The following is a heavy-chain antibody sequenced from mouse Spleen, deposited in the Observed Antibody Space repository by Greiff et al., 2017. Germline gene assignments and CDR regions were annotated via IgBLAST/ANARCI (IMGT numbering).Heavy chain of an antibody. CDR3: ARGDYYYDGSYKDYYYAMDY. D-gene: IGHD1-1*01. V-gene: IGHV1-85*01. CDR1: GYTFTSYD. CDR2: IYPRDGST. Sequence: VKLVESGPELVKPGASVKLSCKASGYTFTSYDINWVKQRPGQGLEWIGWIYPRDGSTKYNEKFKGKATLTVDTSSSTAYMELHSLTSEDSAVYFCARGDYYYDGSYKDYYYAMDYWGQGTSVTVSS. J-gene: IGHJ4*01.